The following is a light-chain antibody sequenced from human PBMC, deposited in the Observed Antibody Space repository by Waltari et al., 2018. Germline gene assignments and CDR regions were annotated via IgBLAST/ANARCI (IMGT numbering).Light chain of an antibody. CDR2: DVT. CDR3: SSYTSSATLV. CDR1: SSDVGGYNS. Sequence: QSALTQPASVSGSPGQSITVSCPGTSSDVGGYNSVSWYQQHPGKAPKVMIYDVTNRPSGVSNRFSGSKSGNTASLTISGLQAEDEADYYCSSYTSSATLVFGTGTKVTVL. V-gene: IGLV2-14*01. J-gene: IGLJ1*01.